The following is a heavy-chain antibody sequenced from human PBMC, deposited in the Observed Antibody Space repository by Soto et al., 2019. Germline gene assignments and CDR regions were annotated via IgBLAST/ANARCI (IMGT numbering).Heavy chain of an antibody. Sequence: ASVKVSCKASGYTFTSYGISWVRQAPGQGLEWMGWISAYNGNTNYAQKLQGRVTMTTDTSTSTAYMELRSLRSDDTAVYYCVRDADIVATKPNDEWGQGALVTASP. CDR3: VRDADIVATKPNDE. J-gene: IGHJ4*02. CDR2: ISAYNGNT. V-gene: IGHV1-18*01. D-gene: IGHD5-12*01. CDR1: GYTFTSYG.